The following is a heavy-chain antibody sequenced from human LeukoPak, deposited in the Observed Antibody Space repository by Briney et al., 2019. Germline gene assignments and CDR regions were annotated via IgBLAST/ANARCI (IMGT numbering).Heavy chain of an antibody. CDR1: GFTFSSYA. D-gene: IGHD3-10*01. J-gene: IGHJ6*03. CDR3: ARDRALVSMVRGVMGYFYYYMDV. CDR2: ISGSGGST. V-gene: IGHV3-23*01. Sequence: GGSLRLSCAASGFTFSSYAMSWVRQVSGKGLEWVSVISGSGGSTYYADSVKGRFTISRDNSKNTLYLQMNSLRAEDTAVYYCARDRALVSMVRGVMGYFYYYMDVWGKGTTVTISS.